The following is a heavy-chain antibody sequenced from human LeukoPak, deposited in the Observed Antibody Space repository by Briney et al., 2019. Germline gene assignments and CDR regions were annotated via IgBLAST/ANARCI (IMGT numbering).Heavy chain of an antibody. CDR3: TTGTRVRDYYYYYYGMDV. Sequence: NPGGSLRLSCAASGFTFSNAWMSWVRQAPGKGLEWVGRIKSKTDGGTTDYAAPVKGRFTISRDDSKNTLYLQMNSLKTEDTAVYYCTTGTRVRDYYYYYYGMDVWGQGTTVTVSS. D-gene: IGHD3-10*01. CDR1: GFTFSNAW. V-gene: IGHV3-15*01. J-gene: IGHJ6*02. CDR2: IKSKTDGGTT.